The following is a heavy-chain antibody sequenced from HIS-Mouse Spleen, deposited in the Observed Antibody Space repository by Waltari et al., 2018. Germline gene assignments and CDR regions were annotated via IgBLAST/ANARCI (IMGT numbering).Heavy chain of an antibody. CDR2: IYYSWST. CDR1: GGCISSSRCY. V-gene: IGHV4-39*07. D-gene: IGHD3-3*01. J-gene: IGHJ3*02. Sequence: QLKLQALGPGLVKSSETLSLTCTVSGGCISSSRCYSGWIRQPPGKGLEWIGSIYYSWSTYYNPSLKSRVTISVDTSKNQFSLKLSSVTAADTAVYYCARAPTGFLEWFDAFDIWGQGTMVTVSS. CDR3: ARAPTGFLEWFDAFDI.